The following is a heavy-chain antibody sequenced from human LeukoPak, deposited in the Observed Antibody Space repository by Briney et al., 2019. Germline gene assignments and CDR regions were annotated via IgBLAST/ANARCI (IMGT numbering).Heavy chain of an antibody. Sequence: GGSLRLSCAASGFTFSSYSMNWVRQAPGKGLEWVSFISSSRSYIYYADSVKGRFTISRDNAKNSLYLQMNSLRAEDTAVYYCARVVSVAWSERRPGYYYMDVWGKGTTVTVSS. CDR2: ISSSRSYI. D-gene: IGHD1-1*01. CDR1: GFTFSSYS. CDR3: ARVVSVAWSERRPGYYYMDV. V-gene: IGHV3-21*01. J-gene: IGHJ6*03.